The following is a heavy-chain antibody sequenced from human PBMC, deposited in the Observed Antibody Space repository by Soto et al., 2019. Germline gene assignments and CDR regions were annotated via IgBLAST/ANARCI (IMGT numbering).Heavy chain of an antibody. V-gene: IGHV3-48*01. J-gene: IGHJ3*02. CDR3: VRDKDYAFDI. CDR2: ISTSGSGT. CDR1: GFSFSDYS. Sequence: PGGSLRLSCAASGFSFSDYSMNWVRQAPGKGLEWLSYISTSGSGTYYADSVRGRFTISRDNAKNSLSLQMDSLRAEDTAVYYCVRDKDYAFDIWGQGTMVTVSS.